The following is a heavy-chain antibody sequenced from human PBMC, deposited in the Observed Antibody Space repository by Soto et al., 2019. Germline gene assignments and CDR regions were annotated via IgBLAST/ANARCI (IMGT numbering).Heavy chain of an antibody. V-gene: IGHV3-7*03. Sequence: EVQLVESGGGLVQPGGSLRLSCAASGFTFSSYWMSWVRQAPGKGLEWVANIKQDGSEKYYVDSVKGRFTISRDNAKNSLYLQLNSLRAEDTAVYYCARIGYGSGHEPPPDDYYYYYGMDVLGQGTTVTDSS. D-gene: IGHD3-3*01. CDR3: ARIGYGSGHEPPPDDYYYYYGMDV. CDR1: GFTFSSYW. CDR2: IKQDGSEK. J-gene: IGHJ6*02.